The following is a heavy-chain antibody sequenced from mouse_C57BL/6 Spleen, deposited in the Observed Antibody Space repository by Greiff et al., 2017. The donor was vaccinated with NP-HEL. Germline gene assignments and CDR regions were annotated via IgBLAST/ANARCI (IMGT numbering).Heavy chain of an antibody. V-gene: IGHV1-54*01. Sequence: QVQLQQSGAELVRPGTSVKVSCKASGYAFTNYLIEWVKQRPGQGLEWIGVINPGSGGTNYNEKFKGKATLTADKSSSTAYMQLSSLTSEDSAVYYCARGPYYGGAMDYWGQGTSVTVSS. CDR2: INPGSGGT. CDR3: ARGPYYGGAMDY. J-gene: IGHJ4*01. CDR1: GYAFTNYL. D-gene: IGHD1-1*01.